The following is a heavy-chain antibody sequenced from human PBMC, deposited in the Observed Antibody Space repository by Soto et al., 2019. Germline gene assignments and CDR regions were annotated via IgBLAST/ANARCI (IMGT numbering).Heavy chain of an antibody. CDR3: ARTDRDFYGLDV. CDR2: ISAAGDP. V-gene: IGHV3-13*05. CDR1: GFTIRNYD. J-gene: IGHJ6*02. Sequence: EVQLVESGGGLVQPGGSLRLSCEASGFTIRNYDMHWVRQGTGKGLEWVSGISAAGDPDYADSVEGRFTISRENAQNSFFLQMNSLRVGDTAVYCCARTDRDFYGLDVWGQGTTLIVSS.